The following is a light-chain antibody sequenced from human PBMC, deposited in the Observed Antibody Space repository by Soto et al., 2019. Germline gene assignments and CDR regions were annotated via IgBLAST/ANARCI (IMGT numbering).Light chain of an antibody. CDR3: SSKRTTASLV. CDR1: SSDVGAYNY. V-gene: IGLV2-14*01. Sequence: QSALTQPASVSGSPGQTITISCTGTSSDVGAYNYVSWYQQHPGKAPKLMIYEVSNRPSGVYDRFSGSKSGNTASLNISGLQAADEADYYCSSKRTTASLVFGTGTKVTVL. J-gene: IGLJ1*01. CDR2: EVS.